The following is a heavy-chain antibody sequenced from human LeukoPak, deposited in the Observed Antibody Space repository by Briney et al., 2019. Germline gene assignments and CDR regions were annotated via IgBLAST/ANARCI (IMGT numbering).Heavy chain of an antibody. CDR2: IDTDGSTT. CDR1: GFTFSNSL. V-gene: IGHV3-74*01. CDR3: ARDRDGYNY. Sequence: PGGSLRLSCAASGFTFSNSLMHWVRQVPGKGLVWVARIDTDGSTTHYADSVKGRFNISTDNTTNTLFLQMNSMRAEDTAVYYCARDRDGYNYWGQRTLVTVSS. D-gene: IGHD5-24*01. J-gene: IGHJ4*02.